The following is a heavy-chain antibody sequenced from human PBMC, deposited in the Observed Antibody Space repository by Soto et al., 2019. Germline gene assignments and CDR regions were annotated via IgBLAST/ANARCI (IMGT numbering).Heavy chain of an antibody. CDR1: GFTFSSYG. J-gene: IGHJ4*02. CDR3: AKIYCSGGSCYSADY. Sequence: GGSLRLSCAASGFTFSSYGMHWVRQAPGKRLEWVAVISYDGSNKYYADSVKGRFTISRDNSKNTLYLQMNSLRAEDTAVYYCAKIYCSGGSCYSADYWGQGTLVTVSS. D-gene: IGHD2-15*01. CDR2: ISYDGSNK. V-gene: IGHV3-30*18.